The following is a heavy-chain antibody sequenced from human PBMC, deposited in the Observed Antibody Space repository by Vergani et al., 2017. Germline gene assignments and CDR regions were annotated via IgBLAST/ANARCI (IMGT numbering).Heavy chain of an antibody. V-gene: IGHV1-69*02. Sequence: QVKLVQSGAEVKKPGSSVKVSCKASGGTFSSYTISWVRQAPGQGLEWMGRIIPILGIANYAQKFQGRVTITADKSTSTAYMELSSLRSEDTAVYYRARYETSRVGTTVFYYGGEGTLVTASS. CDR2: IIPILGIA. CDR1: GGTFSSYT. CDR3: ARYETSRVGTTVFYY. D-gene: IGHD1-26*01. J-gene: IGHJ4*02.